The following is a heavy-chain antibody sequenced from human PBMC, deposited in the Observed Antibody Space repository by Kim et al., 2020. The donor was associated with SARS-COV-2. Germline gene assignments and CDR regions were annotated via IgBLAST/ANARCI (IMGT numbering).Heavy chain of an antibody. V-gene: IGHV4-59*01. CDR2: IYYSGST. J-gene: IGHJ3*02. CDR3: AREGYYDSSGYYQHDAFDI. D-gene: IGHD3-22*01. CDR1: GGSMGSYY. Sequence: SETLSLTCTVSGGSMGSYYWSWIRQPPGKGLEWIGYIYYSGSTNYNPSLKSRVTISVDTSKNQFSLKLSSVTAADTAVYYCAREGYYDSSGYYQHDAFDIWGQGTMVTVSS.